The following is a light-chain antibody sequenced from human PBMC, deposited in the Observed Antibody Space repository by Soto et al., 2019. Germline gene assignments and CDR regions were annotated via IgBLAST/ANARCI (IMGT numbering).Light chain of an antibody. CDR2: DVS. V-gene: IGLV2-11*01. CDR1: SSDVGRYDY. Sequence: QSVLTQPRSVSGSPGQSVTISCTGTSSDVGRYDYVSWYQQHPGKAPKLIIYDVSERPSGVPDRFSGSKFGNTASLTISGLQADDEADYSCCSFAGSYTYVFGTGTKLTVL. J-gene: IGLJ1*01. CDR3: CSFAGSYTYV.